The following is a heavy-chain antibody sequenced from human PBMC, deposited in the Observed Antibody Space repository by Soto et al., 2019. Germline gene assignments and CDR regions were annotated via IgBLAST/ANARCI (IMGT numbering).Heavy chain of an antibody. CDR3: ARHMHPGYCSGGSCYFDY. V-gene: IGHV4-39*01. J-gene: IGHJ4*02. Sequence: PSETLSLTCTVSGGSISSSSYYWGWIRQPPGKGLEWIGSIYYSGSTYYNPSLKSRVTISVDTSKNQFSLKLSSVTAADTAVYYCARHMHPGYCSGGSCYFDYWGQGTLVTVSS. CDR1: GGSISSSSYY. D-gene: IGHD2-15*01. CDR2: IYYSGST.